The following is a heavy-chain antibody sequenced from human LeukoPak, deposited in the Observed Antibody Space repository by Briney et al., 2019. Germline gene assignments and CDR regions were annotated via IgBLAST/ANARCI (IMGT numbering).Heavy chain of an antibody. D-gene: IGHD3-22*01. CDR2: ISTNGGST. CDR3: SVMHRYYDGSGYWVQ. CDR1: GFTFSSYG. J-gene: IGHJ4*02. V-gene: IGHV3-23*01. Sequence: GGSLRLSCAASGFTFSSYGMHWVRQAPGKGLEWASGISTNGGSTSYADSGKGRLTISRDNPRNMLYMEMNSLRAEDTAVYYCSVMHRYYDGSGYWVQWGQGTLVTVSS.